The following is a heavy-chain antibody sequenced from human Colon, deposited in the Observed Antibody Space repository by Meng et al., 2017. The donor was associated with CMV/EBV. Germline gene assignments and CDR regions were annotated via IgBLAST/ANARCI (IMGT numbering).Heavy chain of an antibody. D-gene: IGHD3-10*01. V-gene: IGHV1-18*01. Sequence: ASVKVSCKTSGYNFNTYGVTWVRQAPGQGLEWMGWISGSNGNTNYAQKLQGRVTLTTDTSTTTAYMELGGLTSDDTAVYYCARGGGYFSAGSYPAYFDHWGQGTLVTVSS. CDR3: ARGGGYFSAGSYPAYFDH. J-gene: IGHJ4*02. CDR2: ISGSNGNT. CDR1: GYNFNTYG.